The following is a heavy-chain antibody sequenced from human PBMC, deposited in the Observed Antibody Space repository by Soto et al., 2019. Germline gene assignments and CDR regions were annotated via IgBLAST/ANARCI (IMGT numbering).Heavy chain of an antibody. Sequence: GESLKISCKGCGYSFTSYWIGWVRHMPGKGLEWMGIIYPGDSDTRYSPSFQGQVTISADKSISTAYLQWSSLKASDTAMYYCARQDSSSDYYYGMDVGGQGTTVTVSS. V-gene: IGHV5-51*01. CDR2: IYPGDSDT. J-gene: IGHJ6*02. CDR3: ARQDSSSDYYYGMDV. D-gene: IGHD6-6*01. CDR1: GYSFTSYW.